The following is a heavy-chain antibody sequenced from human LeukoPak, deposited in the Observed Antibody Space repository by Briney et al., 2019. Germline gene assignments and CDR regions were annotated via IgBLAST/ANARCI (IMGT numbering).Heavy chain of an antibody. J-gene: IGHJ6*02. CDR1: GYTLTELS. V-gene: IGHV1-24*01. D-gene: IGHD2-21*01. CDR2: FDPEDGET. Sequence: AASVKVSCKVSGYTLTELSMHWVRQAPGKGLEWMGGFDPEDGETIYAQKFQGRVTMTEDTSTDTAYMELSSLRSEDTAVYYCYSPPYYYYYGMDVWGQGTTVTVSS. CDR3: YSPPYYYYYGMDV.